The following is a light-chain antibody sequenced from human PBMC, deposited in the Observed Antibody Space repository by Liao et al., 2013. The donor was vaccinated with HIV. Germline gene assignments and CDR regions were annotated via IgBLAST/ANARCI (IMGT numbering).Light chain of an antibody. Sequence: SYELTQPPSVSVSPGQTASITCSGDKLGAKYACWYQQKPGQSPVLVIYQDTKRPSGIPDRFSGSTSGNTATLTISGTQAMDEADYYCQAWDSSTGVFGGGTKLTVL. J-gene: IGLJ3*02. CDR1: KLGAKY. CDR3: QAWDSSTGV. V-gene: IGLV3-1*01. CDR2: QDT.